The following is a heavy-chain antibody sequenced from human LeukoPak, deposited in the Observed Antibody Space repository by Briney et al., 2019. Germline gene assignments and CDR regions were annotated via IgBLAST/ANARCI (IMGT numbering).Heavy chain of an antibody. CDR1: GFTFANYN. Sequence: GGSLRLSCAASGFTFANYNFNWVRQAPGKGLEWVSYISSTSSTIYYADSMKGRFTISRDNAKNSLYLQMNSLRAEDTAVYYCARDPPHGMNVWGQGTTVTVSS. CDR2: ISSTSSTI. J-gene: IGHJ6*02. V-gene: IGHV3-48*01. CDR3: ARDPPHGMNV.